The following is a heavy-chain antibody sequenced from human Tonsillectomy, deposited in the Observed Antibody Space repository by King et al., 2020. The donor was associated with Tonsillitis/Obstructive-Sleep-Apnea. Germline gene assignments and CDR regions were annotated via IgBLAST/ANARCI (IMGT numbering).Heavy chain of an antibody. V-gene: IGHV3-43*02. Sequence: VKLVESGGGVVQPGGSLRLSCAASGFTFDDYAIHWVRQAPGKGLEWVSLISGDGGSTYYADSVKGRFTISRDNSKNSLYLQMNSLRTEDTALYYCAKDYYDILTGSGYYYYMDVWGKGTTVTVSS. D-gene: IGHD3-9*01. CDR1: GFTFDDYA. CDR2: ISGDGGST. CDR3: AKDYYDILTGSGYYYYMDV. J-gene: IGHJ6*03.